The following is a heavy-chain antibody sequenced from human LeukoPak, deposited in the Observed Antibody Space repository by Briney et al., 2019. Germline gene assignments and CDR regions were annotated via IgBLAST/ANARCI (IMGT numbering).Heavy chain of an antibody. CDR2: IIPIFGTA. J-gene: IGHJ4*02. CDR1: GGTFSSYA. CDR3: ARHLLDYYDSSGYYQYYFDY. D-gene: IGHD3-22*01. Sequence: SVKVSCKASGGTFSSYAISWVRQAPGQGLEWMGGIIPIFGTANYAQKFQGRVTITTDESTSTAYMELSSLRSEDTAVYYCARHLLDYYDSSGYYQYYFDYWGQGTLVTVSS. V-gene: IGHV1-69*05.